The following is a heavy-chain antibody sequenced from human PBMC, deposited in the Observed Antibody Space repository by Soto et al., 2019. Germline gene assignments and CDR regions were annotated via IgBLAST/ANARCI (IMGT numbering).Heavy chain of an antibody. CDR1: GFTFSAYS. D-gene: IGHD2-21*01. V-gene: IGHV3-30*09. CDR3: AREIRGAIGPLDY. J-gene: IGHJ4*02. Sequence: GSLRLSCAASGFTFSAYSINWVRQSPGKGLEWVAVVSYDGSLKFYADSVKGRFAISRDNSMNTVYLQMNSLSPDDTAVYYCAREIRGAIGPLDYWGQGTLVTVSS. CDR2: VSYDGSLK.